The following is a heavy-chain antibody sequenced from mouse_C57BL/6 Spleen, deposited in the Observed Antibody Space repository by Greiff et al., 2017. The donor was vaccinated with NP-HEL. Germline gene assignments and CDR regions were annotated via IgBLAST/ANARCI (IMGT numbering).Heavy chain of an antibody. D-gene: IGHD2-14*01. Sequence: EVQLQQSGPELVKPGASVKISCKASGYSFTGYYMNWVKQSPEKSLEWIGEINPSTGGTTYNQKFKAKATLTVDKSSSTAYMQLKSLTSEDSAVYYCARYRDGVGGFAYWGQGTLVTVSA. CDR3: ARYRDGVGGFAY. CDR2: INPSTGGT. CDR1: GYSFTGYY. V-gene: IGHV1-42*01. J-gene: IGHJ3*01.